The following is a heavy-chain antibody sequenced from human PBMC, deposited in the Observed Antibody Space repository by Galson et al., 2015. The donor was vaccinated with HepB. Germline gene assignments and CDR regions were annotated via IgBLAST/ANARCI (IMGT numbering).Heavy chain of an antibody. D-gene: IGHD2-2*02. V-gene: IGHV1-46*01. Sequence: SVKVSCKASGYTFTSYYMHWVRQAPGQGLEWMGIINPSGGSTSYAQKFQGRVTMTRDTSTSTVYMELSSLRSEDTAVYYCARDRDPYCSSTSCYTRHYYYYGMDVWGQGTTVTVSS. CDR3: ARDRDPYCSSTSCYTRHYYYYGMDV. CDR2: INPSGGST. J-gene: IGHJ6*02. CDR1: GYTFTSYY.